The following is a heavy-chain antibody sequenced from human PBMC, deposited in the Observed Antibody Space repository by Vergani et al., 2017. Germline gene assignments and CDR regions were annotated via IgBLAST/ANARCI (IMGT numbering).Heavy chain of an antibody. CDR1: GFTFSSYA. CDR3: ARAGDIVLMVYATGGDSFDY. V-gene: IGHV3-30*04. Sequence: VQLVESGGGVVQPGRSLRLSCAASGFTFSSYAMHWVRQAPGKGLEWVAVISYDGSNKYYADSVKGRFTISRDNSKNTLYLQMNSLRAEDTAVYYCARAGDIVLMVYATGGDSFDYWGQGTLVTVSS. D-gene: IGHD2-8*01. CDR2: ISYDGSNK. J-gene: IGHJ4*02.